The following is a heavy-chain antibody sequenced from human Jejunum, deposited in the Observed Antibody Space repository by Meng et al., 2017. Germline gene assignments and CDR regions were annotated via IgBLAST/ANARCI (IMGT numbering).Heavy chain of an antibody. V-gene: IGHV7-4-1*02. Sequence: QVHLVQSGSELKNPGASVKVSCKASGYTFITYAIYWVRQAPGQGLEWMGWINTNTGSPTYAQGLTERFVFSLDTSLSTAFLQISSLKPEDTAIYYCAKKTQGSSGYFDYWGQGTLVTVSS. CDR1: GYTFITYA. D-gene: IGHD2-8*02. J-gene: IGHJ4*02. CDR2: INTNTGSP. CDR3: AKKTQGSSGYFDY.